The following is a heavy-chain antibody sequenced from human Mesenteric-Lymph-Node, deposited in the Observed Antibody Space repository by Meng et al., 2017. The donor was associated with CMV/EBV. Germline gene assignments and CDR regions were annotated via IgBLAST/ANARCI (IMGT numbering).Heavy chain of an antibody. CDR1: GGSFSGYY. V-gene: IGHV4-34*01. CDR3: ARRSGLMVYGPHILGY. CDR2: INHSGST. J-gene: IGHJ4*02. D-gene: IGHD2-8*01. Sequence: SETLSLTCAVYGGSFSGYYWSWIRQPPGKGLEWIGEINHSGSTNYNPSLKSRVTISVDTSKSQFSLKLSSVTAADTAVYYCARRSGLMVYGPHILGYWGQGTLVTVSS.